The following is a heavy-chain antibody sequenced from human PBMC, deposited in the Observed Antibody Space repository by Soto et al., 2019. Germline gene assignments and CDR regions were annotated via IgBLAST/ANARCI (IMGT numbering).Heavy chain of an antibody. CDR2: INHSGST. CDR1: GGSISSYY. V-gene: IGHV4-34*01. J-gene: IGHJ3*02. Sequence: SETLSLTCTVSGGSISSYYWSWIRQPPGKGLEWIGEINHSGSTNYNPSLKSRVTISVDTSQNQFSLKLSSVTAADTAVYYCARETMRAFDIWGQGTMVTVSS. CDR3: ARETMRAFDI. D-gene: IGHD3-22*01.